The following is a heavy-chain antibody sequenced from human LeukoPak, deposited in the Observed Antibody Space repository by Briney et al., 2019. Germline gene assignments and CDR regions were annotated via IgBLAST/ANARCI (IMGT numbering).Heavy chain of an antibody. V-gene: IGHV3-48*03. D-gene: IGHD2-2*01. J-gene: IGHJ6*03. CDR3: ARQNFYRYCRSTSCYRPYYYYYMDV. Sequence: GGSLRLSCAASGFTFSSYEMNWVRQAPGKGLEWVSYISSSGSTIYYADSVKGRFTISRDNAKNSLYLQMNSLRAEDTAVYYCARQNFYRYCRSTSCYRPYYYYYMDVWGKGTTVTISS. CDR2: ISSSGSTI. CDR1: GFTFSSYE.